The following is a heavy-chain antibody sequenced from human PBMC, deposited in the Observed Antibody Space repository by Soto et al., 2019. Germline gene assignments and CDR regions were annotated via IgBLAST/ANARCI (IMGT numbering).Heavy chain of an antibody. CDR1: GGSISSGGDY. CDR2: IYYSGST. V-gene: IGHV4-31*03. Sequence: QVQLQESGPGLVKPSQTLSLTCTVSGGSISSGGDYWTWIRQHPGRGLEWIGYIYYSGSTFYSPSLNSRAIISVDTSRNQFSLRLSSGTAADTAVYYCARGELWWDYWGQGTLVTVSS. D-gene: IGHD2-21*01. CDR3: ARGELWWDY. J-gene: IGHJ4*02.